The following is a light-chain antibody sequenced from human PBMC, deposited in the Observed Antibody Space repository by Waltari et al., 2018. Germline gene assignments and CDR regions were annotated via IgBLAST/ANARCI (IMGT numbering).Light chain of an antibody. Sequence: QTVVTQEPSLTVSPGGTITLTCASSPGAVTSSSFPNWFQQKRGQAPRPLICSTSHNYPWPPARFSGALLGGKAALTLSGVQPEAEADYHCRLSSGHSQLVFCSGTRLPV. J-gene: IGLJ2*01. CDR1: PGAVTSSSF. V-gene: IGLV7-43*01. CDR2: STS. CDR3: RLSSGHSQLV.